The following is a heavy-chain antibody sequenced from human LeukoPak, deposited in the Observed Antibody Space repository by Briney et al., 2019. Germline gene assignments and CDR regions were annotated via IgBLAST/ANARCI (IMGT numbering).Heavy chain of an antibody. D-gene: IGHD3-22*01. V-gene: IGHV3-9*01. CDR1: GFTFDDYA. J-gene: IGHJ5*02. CDR2: ISWNSGSI. CDR3: AKGDSSAPWEWFDP. Sequence: GRSLRLSCAASGFTFDDYAMHWVRQAPGKGLEWVSGISWNSGSIGYADSVKGRFTISRDNAKNSLYLQMNSLRAEDTALYYCAKGDSSAPWEWFDPWGQGTLVTVSS.